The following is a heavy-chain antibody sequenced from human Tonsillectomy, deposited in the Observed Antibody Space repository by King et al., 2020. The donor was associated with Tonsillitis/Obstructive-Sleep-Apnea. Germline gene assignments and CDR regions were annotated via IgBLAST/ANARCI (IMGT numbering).Heavy chain of an antibody. V-gene: IGHV3-7*04. CDR1: GFTLSSYW. D-gene: IGHD2-21*02. CDR3: ARDWGGDSAVFDY. CDR2: VRQDGSEK. Sequence: VQLVESGGGLVQPGGSLRLSCAASGFTLSSYWMSWVRQAPGRGLEWVANVRQDGSEKYYLDFVKGRFTSSRDNAKNSLFLQMDSLRAEDTAVYYCARDWGGDSAVFDYWGQGTLVTVSS. J-gene: IGHJ4*02.